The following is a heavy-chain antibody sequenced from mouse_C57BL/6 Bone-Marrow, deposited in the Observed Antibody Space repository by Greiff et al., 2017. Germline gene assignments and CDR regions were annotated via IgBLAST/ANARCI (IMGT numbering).Heavy chain of an antibody. D-gene: IGHD1-1*01. CDR3: ARWIYYYGSSPHWYFDV. J-gene: IGHJ1*03. CDR1: GYTFTSYG. CDR2: IYPRSGNT. V-gene: IGHV1-81*01. Sequence: QVQLQESGAELARPGASVKLSCKASGYTFTSYGISWVKQRPGQGLEWIGEIYPRSGNTYYNEKFKGKATLTADKSSSTAYMELRSLTSEDSAVYFCARWIYYYGSSPHWYFDVWGTGTTVTVSS.